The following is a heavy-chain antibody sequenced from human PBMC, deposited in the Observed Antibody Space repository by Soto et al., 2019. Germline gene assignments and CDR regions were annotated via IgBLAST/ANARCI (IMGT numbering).Heavy chain of an antibody. V-gene: IGHV3-53*01. CDR3: ARDRRYSSSWYNYGMDV. J-gene: IGHJ6*02. CDR1: GFTVSSNY. CDR2: IYSGGST. Sequence: GGSLRLSCAASGFTVSSNYMSWVRQAPGKGLEWVSVIYSGGSTYYADSVKGRFTISRDNSKNTLYLQMNSLRAEDTAVYYCARDRRYSSSWYNYGMDVWGQGTTVTVSS. D-gene: IGHD6-13*01.